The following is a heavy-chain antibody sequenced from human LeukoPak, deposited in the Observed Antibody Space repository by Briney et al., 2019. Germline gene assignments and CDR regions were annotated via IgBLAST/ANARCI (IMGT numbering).Heavy chain of an antibody. CDR2: ISSDGSNK. V-gene: IGHV3-30*18. CDR1: GFTFSSYG. CDR3: AKDSGKSAAIVVSRAPQDY. J-gene: IGHJ4*02. D-gene: IGHD3-22*01. Sequence: GGSLRLSCAASGFTFSSYGLHWVRQAPGKGLEWVAFISSDGSNKYFADSVKGRSTISRDNSKNTLYLQMNSLRTEDTAEYYCAKDSGKSAAIVVSRAPQDYWGQGTLVTVSS.